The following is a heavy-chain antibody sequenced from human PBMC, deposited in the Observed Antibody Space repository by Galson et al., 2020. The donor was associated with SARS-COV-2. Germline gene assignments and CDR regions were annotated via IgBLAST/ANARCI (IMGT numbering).Heavy chain of an antibody. CDR2: IYPGDSDT. V-gene: IGHV5-51*01. CDR1: GYSFTSYW. CDR3: ARGPYYYGSGSYYGYGMDV. D-gene: IGHD3-10*01. Sequence: GEYLKISCKGSGYSFTSYWIGWVRQMPGKGLEWMGIIYPGDSDTRYSPSFQGQVTISADKSISTAYLQWSSLKASDTAMYYCARGPYYYGSGSYYGYGMDVWGQGTTVTVSS. J-gene: IGHJ6*02.